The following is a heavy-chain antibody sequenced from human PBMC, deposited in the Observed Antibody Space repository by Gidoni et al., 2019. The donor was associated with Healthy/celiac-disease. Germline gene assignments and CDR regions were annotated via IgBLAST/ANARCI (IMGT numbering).Heavy chain of an antibody. CDR1: GFTFSSYG. CDR2: RWYDGSNK. V-gene: IGHV3-33*01. J-gene: IGHJ5*02. D-gene: IGHD3-10*01. CDR3: ARTDYGSGSYYWFDP. Sequence: QVQLVESGGGVVQPGRSLRLSCAASGFTFSSYGMPWVRQAPGKGLEWVAVRWYDGSNKYYADSVKGRFTISRDNSKNTLYLQMNSLRAEDTAVYYCARTDYGSGSYYWFDPWGQGTLVTVSS.